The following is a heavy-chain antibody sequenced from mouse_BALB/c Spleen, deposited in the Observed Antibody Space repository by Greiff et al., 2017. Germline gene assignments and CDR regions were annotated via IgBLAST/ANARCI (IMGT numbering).Heavy chain of an antibody. D-gene: IGHD3-1*01. J-gene: IGHJ3*01. CDR2: ISYDGSN. Sequence: EVKLLESGPGLVKPSQSLSLTCSVTGYSITSGYYWNWIRQFPGNKLEWMGYISYDGSNNYNPSLKNRISITRDTSKNQFFLKLNSVTTEDTATYYCAREGSSGYPAWFAYWGQGTLVTVSA. CDR1: GYSITSGYY. V-gene: IGHV3-6*02. CDR3: AREGSSGYPAWFAY.